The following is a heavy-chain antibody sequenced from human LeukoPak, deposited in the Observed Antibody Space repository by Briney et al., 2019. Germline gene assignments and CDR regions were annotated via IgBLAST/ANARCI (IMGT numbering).Heavy chain of an antibody. CDR2: ISYDGINK. CDR1: GFTFSAYG. Sequence: QPGGSLSLSCAVSGFTFSAYGMHWVRQAPGKGLEWVAIISYDGINKYYPDSVKGRFTISRDNSKNTLYLQMNSLRAEDTAVYYCAKDTRDDHHSDYWGQGTLVTVSS. V-gene: IGHV3-30*18. J-gene: IGHJ4*02. D-gene: IGHD1-14*01. CDR3: AKDTRDDHHSDY.